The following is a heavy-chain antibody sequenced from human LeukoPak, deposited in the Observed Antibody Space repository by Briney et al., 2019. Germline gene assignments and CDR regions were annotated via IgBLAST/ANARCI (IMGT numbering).Heavy chain of an antibody. D-gene: IGHD3-10*01. CDR2: IFDSGST. V-gene: IGHV4-59*01. CDR3: ARDPYGPPDAFDI. CDR1: GDSISPNF. J-gene: IGHJ3*02. Sequence: SETLSLTCSVSGDSISPNFWTWIRQPPGKGLEWIGYIFDSGSTNYNPSLKSRVTISLDTSKNQFSLKLGSVTAADTAVYFCARDPYGPPDAFDIWGQGTTVTVSS.